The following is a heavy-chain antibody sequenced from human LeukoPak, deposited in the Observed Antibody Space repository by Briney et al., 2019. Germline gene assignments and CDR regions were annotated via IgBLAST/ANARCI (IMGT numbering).Heavy chain of an antibody. CDR1: GFTFTSSA. Sequence: EASVKVSCKASGFTFTSSAMQWVRQARGQRLEWIGWIVVGSGNTNYAQKFQERVTITRDMSTSTAYMELSSLRSEDTAVYYCAARYCTNGVCYNGFDPWGQGTLVTVPS. D-gene: IGHD2-8*01. J-gene: IGHJ5*02. V-gene: IGHV1-58*02. CDR3: AARYCTNGVCYNGFDP. CDR2: IVVGSGNT.